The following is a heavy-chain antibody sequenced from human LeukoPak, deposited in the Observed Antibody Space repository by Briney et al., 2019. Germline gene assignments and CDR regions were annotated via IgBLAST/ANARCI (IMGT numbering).Heavy chain of an antibody. V-gene: IGHV3-48*04. CDR3: ARDTEYSGYYDSSGFDY. D-gene: IGHD3-22*01. J-gene: IGHJ4*02. CDR1: GFSFSSYW. CDR2: ISSSGSTI. Sequence: GGPLRLSCAASGFSFSSYWMSWVRQAPGKALEWVSYISSSGSTIYYADSVKGRFTISRDNAKNSLYLQMNSLRAEDTAAYYCARDTEYSGYYDSSGFDYWGQGTLVTVSS.